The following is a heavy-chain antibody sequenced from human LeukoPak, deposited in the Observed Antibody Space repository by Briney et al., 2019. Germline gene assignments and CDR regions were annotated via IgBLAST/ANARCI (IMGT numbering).Heavy chain of an antibody. J-gene: IGHJ4*02. CDR1: GFPFSTYA. CDR3: VRRTMSAFDQ. V-gene: IGHV3-23*01. Sequence: PGVSLRLSCSASGFPFSTYAMIWLRQVPGNGLQWLAGISGRGNGTYYADSLKGRFTISRDNSKNTIYLQMGSLRGEDTAIYWCVRRTMSAFDQWGQGTQVTVSS. CDR2: ISGRGNGT.